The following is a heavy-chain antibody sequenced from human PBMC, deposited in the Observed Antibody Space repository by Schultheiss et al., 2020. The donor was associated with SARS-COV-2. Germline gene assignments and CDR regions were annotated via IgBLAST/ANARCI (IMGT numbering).Heavy chain of an antibody. V-gene: IGHV4-59*08. CDR1: GASISTYY. D-gene: IGHD6-19*01. CDR3: ARLYTSGPEFFFDF. CDR2: IYFSGST. Sequence: SETLSLTCTVSGASISTYYWSWIRQSPGKGLEWIGTIYFSGSTYYNPSLKSRVTMSVDTSKNQFSLRLTSVTAADTAVYYCARLYTSGPEFFFDFWGQGTRVTVSS. J-gene: IGHJ4*02.